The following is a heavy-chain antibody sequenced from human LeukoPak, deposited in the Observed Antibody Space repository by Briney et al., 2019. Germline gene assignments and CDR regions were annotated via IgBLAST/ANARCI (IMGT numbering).Heavy chain of an antibody. Sequence: GASVKVSCKAFGYTFTSNYMHWVRQAPGQGLEWMGIINPSGGSTSYAQKFQGRVTMTRDMSTSTVYMELSSLRSEDTAVYYCARDGADPLSGSCSYWGQGTLVTVSS. J-gene: IGHJ4*02. V-gene: IGHV1-46*01. CDR1: GYTFTSNY. D-gene: IGHD1-26*01. CDR3: ARDGADPLSGSCSY. CDR2: INPSGGST.